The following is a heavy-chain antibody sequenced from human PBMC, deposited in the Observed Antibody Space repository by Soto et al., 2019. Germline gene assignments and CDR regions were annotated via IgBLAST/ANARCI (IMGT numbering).Heavy chain of an antibody. V-gene: IGHV3-23*01. CDR3: VKGMNYYYYYMDV. J-gene: IGHJ6*03. CDR2: ISGNGRNE. Sequence: DVQLLESGGGLVPPGGSLRLSCAASGFLFNDYAMTWVRQAPGKGLEWVSAISGNGRNEYYADSVKGRFTISRDSSENMMSLQMNGLRAEDTAKYYWVKGMNYYYYYMDVWGKGTTVTVSS. CDR1: GFLFNDYA.